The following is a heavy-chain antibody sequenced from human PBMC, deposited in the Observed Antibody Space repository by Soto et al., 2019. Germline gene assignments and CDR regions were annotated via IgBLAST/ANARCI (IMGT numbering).Heavy chain of an antibody. V-gene: IGHV1-69*04. CDR3: ASGPRDGYNDY. CDR2: IIPILGIA. CDR1: GYTFINYG. D-gene: IGHD5-12*01. J-gene: IGHJ4*02. Sequence: GASVKVSCKAVGYTFINYGISWVRQAPGQGLEWMGRIIPILGIANYAQKFQGRVTITADKSTSTAYMELSSLRSEDTAVYYCASGPRDGYNDYWGQGTLVTVSS.